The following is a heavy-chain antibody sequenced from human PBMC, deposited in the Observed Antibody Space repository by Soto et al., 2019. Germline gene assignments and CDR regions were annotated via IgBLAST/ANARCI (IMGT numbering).Heavy chain of an antibody. Sequence: SETLSLTCTVSGGSISSGDYYWSWIRQPPGKGPEWIGYIYYSGSTYYNPSLKSRVTISVDTSKNQFSLKLSSVTAADTAVYYCARPYYGDNAFDIWGQGTMVTVSS. J-gene: IGHJ3*02. CDR1: GGSISSGDYY. V-gene: IGHV4-30-4*01. CDR2: IYYSGST. CDR3: ARPYYGDNAFDI. D-gene: IGHD4-17*01.